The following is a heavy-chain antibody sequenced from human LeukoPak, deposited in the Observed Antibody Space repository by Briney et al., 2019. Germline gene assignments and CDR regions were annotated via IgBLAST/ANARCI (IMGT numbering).Heavy chain of an antibody. CDR1: GFTFSSYW. CDR3: ARDRYNWNDVDY. CDR2: INSDGSST. D-gene: IGHD1-1*01. Sequence: GGSLRLSCAASGFTFSSYWMHWVRQAPGKGLAWVSRINSDGSSTSYADSVKGRFTISRDNAKNTLYLQMNSLRAEDTAVYYCARDRYNWNDVDYWGQGTLVTVSS. J-gene: IGHJ4*02. V-gene: IGHV3-74*01.